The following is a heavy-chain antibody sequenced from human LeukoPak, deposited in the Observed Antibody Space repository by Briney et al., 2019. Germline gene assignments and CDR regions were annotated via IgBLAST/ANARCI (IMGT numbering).Heavy chain of an antibody. J-gene: IGHJ4*02. V-gene: IGHV4-59*01. CDR2: IHHIGST. CDR3: ARVRRFNGPYNVYFDY. Sequence: SETLSLTCTVSGGSINSYYWSWIRQPPGKGLEWIGYIHHIGSTNYNPSLNSRVTMSLDTSKNQFSLRLNSVTAADTAVYFCARVRRFNGPYNVYFDYWGQGTLVTVSS. D-gene: IGHD2-8*01. CDR1: GGSINSYY.